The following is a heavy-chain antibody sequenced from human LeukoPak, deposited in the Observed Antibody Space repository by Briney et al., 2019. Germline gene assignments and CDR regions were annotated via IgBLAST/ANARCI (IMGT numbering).Heavy chain of an antibody. CDR3: ATDHSSSFDY. V-gene: IGHV1-8*02. J-gene: IGHJ4*02. Sequence: ASVKVSCKASGGTFSSYTINWVRQATGQGLEWMGWMNPNSGNTGYAQKFQGRVTMTEDTSTDTAYMELSSLRSEDTAVYYCATDHSSSFDYWGQGTLVTVSS. CDR1: GGTFSSYT. CDR2: MNPNSGNT. D-gene: IGHD6-13*01.